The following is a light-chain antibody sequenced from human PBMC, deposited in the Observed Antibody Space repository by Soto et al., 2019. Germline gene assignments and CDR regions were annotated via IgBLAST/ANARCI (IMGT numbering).Light chain of an antibody. V-gene: IGLV1-44*01. J-gene: IGLJ2*01. CDR2: SNN. Sequence: QSVLTQPPSASGTPGQRVTISCSGSSSNIGSNTVNWYQQLPGTAPKLHIYSNNQRPSGVPDRFSGSKSGTSASLAISGLQSEDEADYYCAAWDDSLNGLVVFGGGTQLTVL. CDR1: SSNIGSNT. CDR3: AAWDDSLNGLVV.